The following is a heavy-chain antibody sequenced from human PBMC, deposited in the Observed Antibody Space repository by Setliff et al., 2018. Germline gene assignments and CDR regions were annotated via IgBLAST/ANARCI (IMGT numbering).Heavy chain of an antibody. D-gene: IGHD3-22*01. J-gene: IGHJ4*01. CDR1: GFTLEDYT. CDR2: ITWDGYS. V-gene: IGHV3-43*01. Sequence: GESLKISCAASGFTLEDYTMHWVRQAPGKGLEWVSLITWDGYSYYADSMKGRSTISRDNSKNSLFLQMDSLTTEDTALYHCVKDKSGARRFSGFVFDFCGHGTQVTVSS. CDR3: VKDKSGARRFSGFVFDF.